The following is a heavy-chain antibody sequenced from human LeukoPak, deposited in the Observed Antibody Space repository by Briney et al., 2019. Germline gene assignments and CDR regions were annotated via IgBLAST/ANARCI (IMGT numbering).Heavy chain of an antibody. CDR1: GFTFSSYA. J-gene: IGHJ4*02. Sequence: GGSLRLSCAASGFTFSSYAMHWVRQAPGKGLEWVAVISYDGSNKYYADSVKGRFTISRDNSKNTLYLQMNSLRAEDTAVYYCARGVTAYSSGWNFDYWGQGTLVTVSS. CDR2: ISYDGSNK. D-gene: IGHD6-19*01. V-gene: IGHV3-30*04. CDR3: ARGVTAYSSGWNFDY.